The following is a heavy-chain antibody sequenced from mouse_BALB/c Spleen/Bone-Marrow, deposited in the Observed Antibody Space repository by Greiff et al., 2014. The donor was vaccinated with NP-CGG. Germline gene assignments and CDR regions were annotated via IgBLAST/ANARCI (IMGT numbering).Heavy chain of an antibody. CDR1: GFNIKDTY. CDR3: ARLITTDY. Sequence: VQLQQSGAELVKPGASVKLSCTASGFNIKDTYMHWVKQRPEQGLEWIGRIDPANGNTKCDPKFQGKATITADTSSNTAYLQLSSLTSEDTAVYYCARLITTDYWGQGTTLTVSS. J-gene: IGHJ2*01. V-gene: IGHV14-3*02. D-gene: IGHD2-4*01. CDR2: IDPANGNT.